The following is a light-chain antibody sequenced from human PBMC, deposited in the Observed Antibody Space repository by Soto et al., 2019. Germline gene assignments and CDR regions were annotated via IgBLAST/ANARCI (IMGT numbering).Light chain of an antibody. V-gene: IGKV1-33*01. Sequence: DIQMTQSPSSLSTSVGDRVNITCQASQDISDNLNWYQQKQGKAPKVLISDVSNLETGVSSRFSGSGSGTDFTFTISSLQAEDVATYYCQQYDDLPITFGQGTRLEIK. CDR3: QQYDDLPIT. CDR1: QDISDN. CDR2: DVS. J-gene: IGKJ5*01.